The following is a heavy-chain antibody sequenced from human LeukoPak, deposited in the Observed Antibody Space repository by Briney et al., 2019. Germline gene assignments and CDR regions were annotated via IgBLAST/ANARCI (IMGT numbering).Heavy chain of an antibody. Sequence: GSLRLSCAASGFTFSSYAMSWVRQAPGKGLEWVSAISGSGGSTHYADSVKGRFTISRDNSKNTLYLQMNSLRAEDTAVYYCAKTLRYFDWLSPFDYWGQGTLVTVSS. CDR1: GFTFSSYA. J-gene: IGHJ4*02. V-gene: IGHV3-23*01. D-gene: IGHD3-9*01. CDR2: ISGSGGST. CDR3: AKTLRYFDWLSPFDY.